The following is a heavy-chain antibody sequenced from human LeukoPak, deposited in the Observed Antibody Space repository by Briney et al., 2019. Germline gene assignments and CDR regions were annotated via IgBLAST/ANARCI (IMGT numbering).Heavy chain of an antibody. CDR3: ARDIKRSRARWENLGFDP. J-gene: IGHJ5*02. D-gene: IGHD1-14*01. CDR1: GYTFTSYG. CDR2: ISAYNGNT. Sequence: ASVKVSCKASGYTFTSYGISWVRQAPGQGLEWMGWISAYNGNTNYAQKFQGRVTMTTDTSTSTAYMELRSLRSDDTAMYYCARDIKRSRARWENLGFDPWGQGTLVTVSS. V-gene: IGHV1-18*01.